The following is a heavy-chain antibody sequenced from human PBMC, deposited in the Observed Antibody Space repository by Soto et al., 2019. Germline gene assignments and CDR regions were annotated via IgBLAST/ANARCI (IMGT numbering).Heavy chain of an antibody. D-gene: IGHD2-2*01. J-gene: IGHJ4*02. Sequence: GGSLRLSCGASGFTFSSYGMHWVRQAPGKGLEWVANIKQDGSEKYYVDSVKGRFTISRDNAKNSLYLLMNSLRAEDTAVYYCAKNNRYCSSTNCFVFDYWGQGTLVTVSS. CDR2: IKQDGSEK. CDR1: GFTFSSYG. CDR3: AKNNRYCSSTNCFVFDY. V-gene: IGHV3-7*01.